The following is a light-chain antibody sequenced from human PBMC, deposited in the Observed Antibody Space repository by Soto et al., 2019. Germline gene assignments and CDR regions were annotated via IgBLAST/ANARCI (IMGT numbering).Light chain of an antibody. CDR2: ASS. Sequence: DIQMTQSPSSLSASVGDRVSITCRASQSISNFLNWYQHKPGKAPRLLIYASSILESGVPSRFSGSGSGTDFTLTISSLQPEDFATYYCQQSYSTPRAFGQGTQVELK. CDR3: QQSYSTPRA. CDR1: QSISNF. J-gene: IGKJ1*01. V-gene: IGKV1-39*01.